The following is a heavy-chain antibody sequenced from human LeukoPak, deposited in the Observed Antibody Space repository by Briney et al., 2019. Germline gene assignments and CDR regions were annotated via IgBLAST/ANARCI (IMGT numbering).Heavy chain of an antibody. Sequence: SVSVSCKASGYTFTSYGISWVRQAPGQGLEWMGWISACNGNTNYAQKLQGGGTITTETSTSTAYMELRSLRSDDTAVYYCARGSGYYDSSGYYYYYGMDVWGQATTASVSS. CDR3: ARGSGYYDSSGYYYYYGMDV. CDR1: GYTFTSYG. D-gene: IGHD3-22*01. J-gene: IGHJ6*02. V-gene: IGHV1-18*01. CDR2: ISACNGNT.